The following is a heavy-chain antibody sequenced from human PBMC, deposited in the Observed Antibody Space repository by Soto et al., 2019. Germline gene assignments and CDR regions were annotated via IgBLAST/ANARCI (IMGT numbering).Heavy chain of an antibody. CDR2: IYSGGYT. CDR3: GTPPGGGGY. CDR1: GFTVSNNY. Sequence: EVQLVESGGGLIQPGGSLRLSCAVSGFTVSNNYMSWVRQAPGKGLEGVSVIYSGGYTAYGDSVKGRFTISRDNSKNTPYPQMKPLGADHPAWLFRGTPPGGGGYWGQGTLVTVSS. V-gene: IGHV3-53*01. D-gene: IGHD3-10*01. J-gene: IGHJ4*02.